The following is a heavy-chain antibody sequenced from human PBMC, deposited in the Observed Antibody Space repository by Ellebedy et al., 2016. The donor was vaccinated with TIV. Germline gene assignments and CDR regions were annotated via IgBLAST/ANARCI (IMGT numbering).Heavy chain of an antibody. CDR2: VYYSGSP. CDR1: GGSVSSTRYY. D-gene: IGHD2-21*02. CDR3: ARTDPWQPIDD. V-gene: IGHV4-39*01. J-gene: IGHJ4*02. Sequence: MPSETLFLTCSVSGGSVSSTRYYWAWIRQPPGKGLEYIGSVYYSGSPYYNPSFQSRVTLSADTSKNQFSLNLRTVTAADTAVYYCARTDPWQPIDDWGQGILVSVSS.